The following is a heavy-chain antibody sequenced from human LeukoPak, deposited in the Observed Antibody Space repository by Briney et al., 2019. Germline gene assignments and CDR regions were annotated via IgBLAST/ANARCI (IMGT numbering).Heavy chain of an antibody. CDR1: GFTLGDYA. CDR2: IRSKACGGTT. V-gene: IGHV3-49*05. J-gene: IGHJ5*02. Sequence: KSGGSLRLSCIASGFTLGDYAMSWFRQAPGKGLEWVGFIRSKACGGTTEYAASVKGRFTISRDDSKSIAYLQMNSLKTEDTAVYYCTRSPDCSGGSCYSSGWFDPWGQGTLVTVSS. D-gene: IGHD2-15*01. CDR3: TRSPDCSGGSCYSSGWFDP.